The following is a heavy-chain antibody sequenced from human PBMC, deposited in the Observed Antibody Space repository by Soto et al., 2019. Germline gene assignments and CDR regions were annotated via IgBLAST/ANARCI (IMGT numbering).Heavy chain of an antibody. D-gene: IGHD2-2*01. CDR3: ARRPYCSSTSCYVY. CDR2: MNPNSGNT. J-gene: IGHJ4*02. V-gene: IGHV1-8*01. CDR1: GYTFTSYD. Sequence: QVQLVQSGAEVKKPGASVKVSCKASGYTFTSYDINWVRQATGQGLEWMGWMNPNSGNTGYAQKYQGRVTMTRNTSISTAYVELSSLRSEDTAVYYCARRPYCSSTSCYVYWGQGTLVTVSS.